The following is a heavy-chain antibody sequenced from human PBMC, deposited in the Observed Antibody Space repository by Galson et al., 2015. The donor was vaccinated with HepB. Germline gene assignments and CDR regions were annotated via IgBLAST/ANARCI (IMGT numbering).Heavy chain of an antibody. Sequence: SVKVSCKASGYTFTSYAMHWVRQAPGQRLEWMGWINAGNGNTKYSQKFQGRVTITRDTSASTAYMELSSLRSEDTAVYYCARLTGDHYYYYGMDVWGQGTTVTVSS. CDR1: GYTFTSYA. CDR3: ARLTGDHYYYYGMDV. CDR2: INAGNGNT. V-gene: IGHV1-3*01. J-gene: IGHJ6*02. D-gene: IGHD7-27*01.